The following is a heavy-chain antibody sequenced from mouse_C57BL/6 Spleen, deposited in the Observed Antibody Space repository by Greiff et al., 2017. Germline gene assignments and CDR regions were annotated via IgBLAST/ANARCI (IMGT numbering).Heavy chain of an antibody. Sequence: EVKLVESGGGLVQPGASMKLSCAASGYTFSDAWMDWVRQSPGKGLEWVAEIRNKANNHATYYAESVKGRFTISRDDSTSSVYLQMNSLRAEDTGIYYCTRSGTVVGHDYWGQGTTLTVSS. V-gene: IGHV6-6*01. CDR1: GYTFSDAW. CDR2: IRNKANNHAT. J-gene: IGHJ2*01. CDR3: TRSGTVVGHDY. D-gene: IGHD1-1*01.